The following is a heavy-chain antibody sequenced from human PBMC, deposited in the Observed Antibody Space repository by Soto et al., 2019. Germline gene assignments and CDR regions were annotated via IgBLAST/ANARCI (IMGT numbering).Heavy chain of an antibody. J-gene: IGHJ4*02. Sequence: EVQLLESGGGLVRPGGSLRLSCTASGFSFSSYALSWVRQAPVKGLEWVSTISGSDGKTYYADSVKGRFSISRDTSKTTLYLEMTSLRVEDTAVYYCARLSFLDYGCQGTRVTVS. CDR3: ARLSFLDY. CDR2: ISGSDGKT. D-gene: IGHD1-26*01. CDR1: GFSFSSYA. V-gene: IGHV3-23*01.